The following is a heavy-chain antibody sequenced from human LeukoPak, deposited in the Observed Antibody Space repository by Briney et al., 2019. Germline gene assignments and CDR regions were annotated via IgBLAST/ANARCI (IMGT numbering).Heavy chain of an antibody. CDR3: ARGSGEWELLGVDY. V-gene: IGHV1-46*01. Sequence: GASVKVSCKASGYIFASYYMHWVRQAPGQGLEWMGFINPTGGSTSYAQKFQGRVTMTRDMSTNTVYMELSSLRSEDTAVYYCARGSGEWELLGVDYWGQGTLVTVSS. CDR2: INPTGGST. D-gene: IGHD1-26*01. J-gene: IGHJ4*02. CDR1: GYIFASYY.